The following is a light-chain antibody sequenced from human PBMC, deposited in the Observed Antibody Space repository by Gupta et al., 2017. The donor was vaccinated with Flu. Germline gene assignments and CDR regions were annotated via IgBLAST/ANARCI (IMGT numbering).Light chain of an antibody. V-gene: IGKV4-1*01. CDR2: WAS. CDR3: QQYYATASWT. Sequence: DIVMTQSPDSLAGSLGERATINCRSSRSVLYNSNNKNYLAWYQQKPVQPPKLLIYWASTRESGVPDRFSGSGSGTDFTLTISSLQAEDVAVYYCQQYYATASWTFGQGTKVEIK. J-gene: IGKJ1*01. CDR1: RSVLYNSNNKNY.